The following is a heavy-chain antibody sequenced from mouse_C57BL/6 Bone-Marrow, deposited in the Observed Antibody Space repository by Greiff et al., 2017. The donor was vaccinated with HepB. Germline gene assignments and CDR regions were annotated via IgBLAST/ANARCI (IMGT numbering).Heavy chain of an antibody. CDR2: IDPEDGDT. J-gene: IGHJ3*01. Sequence: VQLKESGAELVRPGASVKLSCTASGFNIKDYYMHWVKQRPEQGLEWIGRIDPEDGDTEYAPKFQGKATMTADTFSNTAYLQLSSLTSEDTAVYYCTTAGYYGNSFAYWGQGTLVTVSA. CDR3: TTAGYYGNSFAY. CDR1: GFNIKDYY. V-gene: IGHV14-1*01. D-gene: IGHD2-1*01.